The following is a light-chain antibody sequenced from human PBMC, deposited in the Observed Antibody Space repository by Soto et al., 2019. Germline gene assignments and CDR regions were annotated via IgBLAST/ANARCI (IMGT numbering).Light chain of an antibody. CDR2: ASS. CDR1: QGISSY. J-gene: IGKJ4*01. CDR3: QQYNSYST. V-gene: IGKV1-9*01. Sequence: DIQLTQSPSFLSASVGDRVTITCRASQGISSYLAWYQQKPGKAPELLIYASSTLQSGVPSRFSGSGSGTDFTLTISSLQPDDFATYYCQQYNSYSTVGAGTKVDIK.